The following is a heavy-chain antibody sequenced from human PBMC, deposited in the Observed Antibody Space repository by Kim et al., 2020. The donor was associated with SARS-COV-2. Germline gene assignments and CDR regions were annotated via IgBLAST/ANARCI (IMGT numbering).Heavy chain of an antibody. V-gene: IGHV3-53*01. J-gene: IGHJ5*02. CDR2: IYSGGST. D-gene: IGHD3-10*01. CDR1: GFTVSSNY. Sequence: GGSLRLSCAASGFTVSSNYMSWVRQAPGKGLEWVSVIYSGGSTYYADSVKGRFTISRDNSKNTLYLQMNSLRAEDTAVYYCARVPDLRGVWGWFDPWGQGTLVTVSS. CDR3: ARVPDLRGVWGWFDP.